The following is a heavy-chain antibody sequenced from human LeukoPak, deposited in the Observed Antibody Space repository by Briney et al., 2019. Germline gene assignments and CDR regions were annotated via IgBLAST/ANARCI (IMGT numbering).Heavy chain of an antibody. CDR1: GFTFSSYW. D-gene: IGHD2-15*01. CDR2: INSDGSST. CDR3: AAQYCSGGSCYPRY. V-gene: IGHV3-74*01. Sequence: GGSLRLSCAASGFTFSSYWMHWVRQAPGNGLVWVSRINSDGSSTSYADSVKGRFTISRDNAKNTLYLQMNSLRAEDTAVYYCAAQYCSGGSCYPRYWGQGTLVTVSS. J-gene: IGHJ4*02.